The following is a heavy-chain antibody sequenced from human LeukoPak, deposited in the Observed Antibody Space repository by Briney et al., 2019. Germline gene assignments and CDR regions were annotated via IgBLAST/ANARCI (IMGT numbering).Heavy chain of an antibody. CDR1: GYSFTSYW. CDR3: ARGNGYCSSTSCYSNWFDP. Sequence: GESLKISCKGSGYSFTSYWIVWVRQMPGKGLEWMGIIYPGDSDTRYSPSFQGQVTISADKSISTAYLQWSSLKALDTAMYYCARGNGYCSSTSCYSNWFDPWGQGTLVTVSS. D-gene: IGHD2-2*02. V-gene: IGHV5-51*01. J-gene: IGHJ5*02. CDR2: IYPGDSDT.